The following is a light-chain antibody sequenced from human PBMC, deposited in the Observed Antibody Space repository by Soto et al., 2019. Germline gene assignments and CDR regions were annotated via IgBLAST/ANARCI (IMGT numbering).Light chain of an antibody. CDR2: LEGSGSY. CDR3: ETWDSNTRV. Sequence: QPVLTQSSSASASLGSSVKLTCTLSSGHSSYIILWHQQQPGKAPRYLMKLEGSGSYNKGSGVPARFTGTTSRADPYLTIAHLKVEDEADYYCETWDSNTRVFGGGTKLTVL. J-gene: IGLJ3*02. V-gene: IGLV4-60*02. CDR1: SGHSSYI.